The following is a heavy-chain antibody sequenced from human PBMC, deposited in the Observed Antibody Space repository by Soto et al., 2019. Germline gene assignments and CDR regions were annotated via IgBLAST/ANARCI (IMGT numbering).Heavy chain of an antibody. D-gene: IGHD3-10*01. CDR3: ARHLGYFDSGSSANNYYYGMDV. CDR2: IYTSGST. CDR1: GGSISSFY. J-gene: IGHJ6*02. V-gene: IGHV4-4*07. Sequence: SETLSLTCTVSGGSISSFYWSWIRQPAGKXLEWIGRIYTSGSTNYNPSLKSRVTMSVDTSKNQFSLKLTSVTAADTAVYHCARHLGYFDSGSSANNYYYGMDVWGRGTTVTVSS.